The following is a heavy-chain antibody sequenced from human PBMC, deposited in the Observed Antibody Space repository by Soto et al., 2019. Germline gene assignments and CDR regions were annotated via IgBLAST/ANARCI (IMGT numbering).Heavy chain of an antibody. Sequence: QVQLVQSGAEVKKSGASVKISCKASGYSFTGYYIHWVRQAPGQGVEWMGGISPNSGGTKYAQKFQGRVTMTRDTSITTVYMDLSNLSPDDTAVYYCGKGRSGDVGVFYWGQETLVTVYS. CDR1: GYSFTGYY. J-gene: IGHJ4*02. CDR3: GKGRSGDVGVFY. D-gene: IGHD1-26*01. V-gene: IGHV1-2*02. CDR2: ISPNSGGT.